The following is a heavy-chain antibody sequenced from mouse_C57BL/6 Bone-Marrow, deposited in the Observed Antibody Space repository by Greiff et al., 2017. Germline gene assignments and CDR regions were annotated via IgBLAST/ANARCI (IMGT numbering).Heavy chain of an antibody. CDR3: ARHYGNPYYAMDY. V-gene: IGHV1-19*01. CDR2: INPYNGGT. CDR1: GYTFTDYY. J-gene: IGHJ4*01. Sequence: VQLQQSGPVLVKPGASVKMSCKASGYTFTDYYMNWVKQSHGKSLEWIGVINPYNGGTSYNQKFKGKATLTVDKSSSTAYMELNSLTSEDSAVYYCARHYGNPYYAMDYWGQGTSVTVSS. D-gene: IGHD2-1*01.